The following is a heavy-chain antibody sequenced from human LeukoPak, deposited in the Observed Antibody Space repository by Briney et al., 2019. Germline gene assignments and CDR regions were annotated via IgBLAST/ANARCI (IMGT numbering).Heavy chain of an antibody. CDR2: ISGSGVDT. D-gene: IGHD3-10*01. CDR1: GFTFSGSA. Sequence: GGSLRLSCAASGFTFSGSAMSWVRQAPGKGLQWVSAISGSGVDTFYADSVKGRFTISRDNFKNTLYLQMDSLTAEDTAVYYCAKAYYYGSGSYYKTFDYWGQGTLVTVSS. V-gene: IGHV3-23*01. J-gene: IGHJ4*02. CDR3: AKAYYYGSGSYYKTFDY.